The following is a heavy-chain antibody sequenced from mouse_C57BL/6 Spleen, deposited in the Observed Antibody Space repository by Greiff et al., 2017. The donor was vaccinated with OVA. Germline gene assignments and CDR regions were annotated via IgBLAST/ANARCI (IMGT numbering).Heavy chain of an antibody. J-gene: IGHJ4*01. CDR1: GFSLTSYG. D-gene: IGHD2-3*01. Sequence: QVQLQQSGPGLVQPSQSLFITCTVSGFSLTSYGVHWVRQSPGKGLEWLGVIWRGGSTDYNAAFMSRLSITKDNSKSQVFFKMNSLQADDTAIYYCAKGRDGLDAMDYWGQGTSVTVSS. V-gene: IGHV2-5*01. CDR3: AKGRDGLDAMDY. CDR2: IWRGGST.